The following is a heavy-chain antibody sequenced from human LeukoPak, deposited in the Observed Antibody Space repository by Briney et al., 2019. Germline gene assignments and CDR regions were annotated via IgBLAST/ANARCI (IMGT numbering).Heavy chain of an antibody. Sequence: GGSLRLSCAASGFTFSSYAMSWVRQAPGKGLEWVSAISGNGRDTYYTDSVKRRFIISRDNSKNTLYLQMHSLRVEDTAIYYCARAAAVCSSTSCYGHYWGQGTLVTVSS. CDR2: ISGNGRDT. CDR1: GFTFSSYA. J-gene: IGHJ4*02. CDR3: ARAAAVCSSTSCYGHY. D-gene: IGHD2-2*01. V-gene: IGHV3-23*01.